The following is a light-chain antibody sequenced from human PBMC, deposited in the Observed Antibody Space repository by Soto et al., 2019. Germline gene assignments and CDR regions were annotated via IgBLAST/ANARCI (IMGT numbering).Light chain of an antibody. V-gene: IGLV1-40*01. CDR1: SSNIGAGYD. J-gene: IGLJ2*01. CDR2: GND. Sequence: QSVLTQPPSVSGAPGQRVTISCTGSSSNIGAGYDVHWYQQLPRTAPKLLIYGNDQRPSGVPDRFSGSKSGTSASLAISGLQSEDEADYYCAAWDDRLSAVVFGGGTKLTVL. CDR3: AAWDDRLSAVV.